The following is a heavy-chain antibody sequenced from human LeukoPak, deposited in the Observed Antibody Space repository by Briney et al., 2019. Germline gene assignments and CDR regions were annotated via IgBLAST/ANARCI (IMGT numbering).Heavy chain of an antibody. CDR2: NSGST. V-gene: IGHV4-59*01. J-gene: IGHJ6*03. D-gene: IGHD6-13*01. Sequence: SETLSLTCTVSGGSISSYYWSWIRQPPGKGLEWIGYNSGSTNYNPSLKSRVSISVDASKNQFSLKLSSVTAADTAVYYCARTTEAHSWRTRYYDYYMDVWGKGTTVTVSS. CDR3: ARTTEAHSWRTRYYDYYMDV. CDR1: GGSISSYY.